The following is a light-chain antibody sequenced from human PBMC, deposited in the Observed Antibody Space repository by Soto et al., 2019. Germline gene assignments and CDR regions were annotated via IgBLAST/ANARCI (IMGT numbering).Light chain of an antibody. Sequence: EIVMTQSPATLSVSPGERATLSCRASQSVSSNLAWYQQKPGQAPRLLIYATSTRATGIPARFSGSGSGTEFTLTISSLQSEDFAVYFCQQYNNWPPLTFGQGTRLEI. J-gene: IGKJ5*01. CDR2: ATS. CDR1: QSVSSN. V-gene: IGKV3-15*01. CDR3: QQYNNWPPLT.